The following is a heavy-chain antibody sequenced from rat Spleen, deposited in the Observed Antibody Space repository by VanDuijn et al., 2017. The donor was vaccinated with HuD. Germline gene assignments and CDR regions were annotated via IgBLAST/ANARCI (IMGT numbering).Heavy chain of an antibody. CDR3: TTDTFYDGTYYPGGFDY. V-gene: IGHV5-27*01. CDR1: GFTFSNYY. CDR2: ISAGGDNT. J-gene: IGHJ2*01. D-gene: IGHD1-12*02. Sequence: EVQLVESGGGLVQPGRSLKLSCAASGFTFSNYYMAWVRQAPTKGLEWVAYISAGGDNTYYRDSVKGRFTISRENAKRTLYLQLDSLRSEDTATYYCTTDTFYDGTYYPGGFDYWGQGVMVTVSS.